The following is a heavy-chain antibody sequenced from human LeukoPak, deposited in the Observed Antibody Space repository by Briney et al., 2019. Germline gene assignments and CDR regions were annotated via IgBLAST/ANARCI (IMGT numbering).Heavy chain of an antibody. CDR3: ARGGMATIFEFDY. CDR2: ISSSSSYI. V-gene: IGHV3-21*01. Sequence: GGSLRLSCAASGFTFSSYNMNWVRQAPGKGLEWVSSISSSSSYIYYADSVKGRFTISRDNAKNPLYLQMNSLRAEDTAVYYCARGGMATIFEFDYWGQGTLVTVSS. D-gene: IGHD5-24*01. CDR1: GFTFSSYN. J-gene: IGHJ4*02.